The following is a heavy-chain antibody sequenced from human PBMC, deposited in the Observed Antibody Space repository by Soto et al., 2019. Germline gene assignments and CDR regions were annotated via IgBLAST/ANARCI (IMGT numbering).Heavy chain of an antibody. CDR2: ISGSGGST. V-gene: IGHV3-23*01. CDR3: AKATREITIFGVVIHDFDY. Sequence: GGSLRLSCAASGFTFSSYAMSWVRQAPGKGLEWVSAISGSGGSTYYADSVKGRFTISRDNSKNTLYLQMNSLRAEDTAVYYCAKATREITIFGVVIHDFDYWGQGTLVTVSS. CDR1: GFTFSSYA. J-gene: IGHJ4*02. D-gene: IGHD3-3*01.